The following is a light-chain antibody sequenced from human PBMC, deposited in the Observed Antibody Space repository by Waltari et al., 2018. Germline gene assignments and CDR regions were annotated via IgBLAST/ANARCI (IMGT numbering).Light chain of an antibody. CDR3: QKYEALPAT. J-gene: IGKJ1*01. CDR2: GAS. V-gene: IGKV3-20*01. Sequence: EIVLTQSPGTLSLSPGERATLSCRARQSVGRYLAWYQQKPGQAPRLLIYGASTRATGIPDRFSGSGSGTDFSLIISRLEPEDFAVYFCQKYEALPATFGQGTKVEIK. CDR1: QSVGRY.